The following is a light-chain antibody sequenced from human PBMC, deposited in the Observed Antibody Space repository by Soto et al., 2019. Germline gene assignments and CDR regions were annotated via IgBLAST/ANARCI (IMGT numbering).Light chain of an antibody. CDR1: QSIRTY. J-gene: IGKJ3*01. CDR2: AAD. V-gene: IGKV1-39*01. CDR3: QQSYNTPRFT. Sequence: DIQMTQSPSSLSASVGDRVTITCRASQSIRTYLNWYQQRPGQAPKLLIYAADTLLSRGPSRFSGSGSGTVFTLTISSLQPEDFATYYCQQSYNTPRFTFGPGTKVDI.